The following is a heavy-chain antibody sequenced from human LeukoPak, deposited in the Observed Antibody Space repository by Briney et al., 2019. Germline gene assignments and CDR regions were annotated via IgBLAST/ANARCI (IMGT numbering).Heavy chain of an antibody. Sequence: GASVTVSCKASGYTFTSYGISWVRQAPGQGLEWMGWISSYNGNINYAQKFQGRVTMTTDTSTSTAYMELRSLRSDDTAVYYCARDPVYSGADLDYWGQGTLVTVSS. CDR1: GYTFTSYG. J-gene: IGHJ4*02. V-gene: IGHV1-18*01. D-gene: IGHD1-26*01. CDR3: ARDPVYSGADLDY. CDR2: ISSYNGNI.